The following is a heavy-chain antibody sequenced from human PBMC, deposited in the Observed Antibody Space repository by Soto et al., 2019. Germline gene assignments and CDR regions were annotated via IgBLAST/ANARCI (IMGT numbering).Heavy chain of an antibody. Sequence: PSETLSLTCAFSCGSIISGGYSWSWIRQPPGKGLEWIGYIYHSGSTYYNPSLKSRVTISVDRSKNQFSLKLSSVTAADTAVYYCARVIDFWSGYFDYWGQGTLVTVSS. V-gene: IGHV4-30-2*01. CDR1: CGSIISGGYS. D-gene: IGHD3-3*01. J-gene: IGHJ4*02. CDR2: IYHSGST. CDR3: ARVIDFWSGYFDY.